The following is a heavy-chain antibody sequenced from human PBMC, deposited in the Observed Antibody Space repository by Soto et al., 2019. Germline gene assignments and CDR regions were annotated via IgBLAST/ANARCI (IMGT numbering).Heavy chain of an antibody. D-gene: IGHD3-9*01. CDR2: IYNIGST. J-gene: IGHJ5*02. V-gene: IGHV4-59*12. Sequence: TCTVSGGSISGYYWSWLRQPPGKGLEWIGYIYNIGSTNYNPSLKSRVIISVDRSKNQFSLKLSSVTAADTAVYYCARGDYYDILTGYYSWNNWFDPWGQGTLVTVSS. CDR1: GGSISGYY. CDR3: ARGDYYDILTGYYSWNNWFDP.